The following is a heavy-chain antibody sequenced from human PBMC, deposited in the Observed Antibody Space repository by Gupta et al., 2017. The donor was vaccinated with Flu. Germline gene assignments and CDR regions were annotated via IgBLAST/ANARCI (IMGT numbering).Heavy chain of an antibody. CDR3: ARAWIQLWFLDY. J-gene: IGHJ4*02. CDR2: IWSDGSNQ. V-gene: IGHV3-33*01. D-gene: IGHD5-18*01. Sequence: QVQLVDSGGGVVQPGRSLRLSCATSGFTFSSYGMHWVRQAPGKGLEWVAVIWSDGSNQYYADSVKGRFTISRDNSKNTLYLQMNSLRAEDTAIYYCARAWIQLWFLDYWGQGTLVTVSS. CDR1: GFTFSSYG.